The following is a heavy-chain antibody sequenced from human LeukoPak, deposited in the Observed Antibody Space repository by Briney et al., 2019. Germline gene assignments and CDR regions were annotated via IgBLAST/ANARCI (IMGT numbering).Heavy chain of an antibody. CDR1: GYTFTSYG. Sequence: ASVKVSCKASGYTFTSYGISWVRQAPGQGLEWMAWISAYNGNTNYAQKLQGRVTMTTDTSTSTAYMELRSLRSDDTAVYYCAILLGYCSSTSCYAMVDYWGQGTLVTVSS. CDR3: AILLGYCSSTSCYAMVDY. D-gene: IGHD2-2*01. CDR2: ISAYNGNT. J-gene: IGHJ4*02. V-gene: IGHV1-18*01.